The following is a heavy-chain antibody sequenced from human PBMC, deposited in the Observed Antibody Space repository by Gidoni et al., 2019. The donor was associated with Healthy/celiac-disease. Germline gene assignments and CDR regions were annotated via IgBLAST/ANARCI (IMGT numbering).Heavy chain of an antibody. CDR2: IYPGDSDT. V-gene: IGHV5-51*01. CDR1: GYRFTSYW. CDR3: ARQDYYGSGSYGWFDP. J-gene: IGHJ5*02. Sequence: EVQLVQSGAEVKKPGESLKISCKGSGYRFTSYWIGWVRQMPGKGLEWMGIIYPGDSDTRYSPSFQGQVTISADKSISTAYLQWSSLKASDTAMYYCARQDYYGSGSYGWFDPWGQGTLVTVSS. D-gene: IGHD3-10*01.